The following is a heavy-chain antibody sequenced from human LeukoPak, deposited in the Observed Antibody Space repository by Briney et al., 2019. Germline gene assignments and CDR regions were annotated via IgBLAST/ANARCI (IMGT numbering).Heavy chain of an antibody. V-gene: IGHV3-21*01. CDR2: ITSSSTYI. J-gene: IGHJ4*02. D-gene: IGHD1-26*01. Sequence: GGSLRLSCAASGFTFSSYSMNWVRQAPGKGLEWVSSITSSSTYIYYADSVKGRFTISRDNAKNSLYLQMNNLRAEDTAVYYCARDRVGLSYFDYWGQGTLVTVSS. CDR1: GFTFSSYS. CDR3: ARDRVGLSYFDY.